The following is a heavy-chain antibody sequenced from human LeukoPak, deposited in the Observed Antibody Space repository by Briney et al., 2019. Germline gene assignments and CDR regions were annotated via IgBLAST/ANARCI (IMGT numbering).Heavy chain of an antibody. V-gene: IGHV1-46*01. CDR3: AREGRKDGGENDSSLDY. CDR2: INPSGGST. J-gene: IGHJ4*02. CDR1: GYTFTSYY. Sequence: GASEKVSCKASGYTFTSYYMQWVRQAPGQGLEWMGIINPSGGSTSYAQKFQGRVTMTRDTSTSTVYMDLSSLRSEDTAVYYCAREGRKDGGENDSSLDYWGQGTLVTVSS. D-gene: IGHD4-23*01.